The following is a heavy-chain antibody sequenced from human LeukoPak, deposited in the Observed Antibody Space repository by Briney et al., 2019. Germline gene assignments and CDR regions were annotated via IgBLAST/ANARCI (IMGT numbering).Heavy chain of an antibody. D-gene: IGHD3-10*01. J-gene: IGHJ6*02. CDR3: AREGGSGSYYKGAYYYYGTDV. CDR1: GFTFSSYS. Sequence: GGSLRLSCAASGFTFSSYSMNWVRQAPGKGLEWVSSISSSSSYIYYADSVKGRFTISRDNAKNSLYLQMNSLRAEDTAVYYCAREGGSGSYYKGAYYYYGTDVWGQGTTVTVSS. V-gene: IGHV3-21*01. CDR2: ISSSSSYI.